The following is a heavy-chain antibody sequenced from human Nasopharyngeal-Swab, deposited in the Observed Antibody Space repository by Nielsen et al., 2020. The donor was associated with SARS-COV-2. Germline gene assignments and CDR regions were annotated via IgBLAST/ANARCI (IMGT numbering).Heavy chain of an antibody. CDR2: INQDESVK. CDR3: ARMGYSSSSTDY. J-gene: IGHJ4*02. D-gene: IGHD6-6*01. V-gene: IGHV3-7*01. CDR1: GFTFTNYW. Sequence: GGSLRLSCAASGFTFTNYWMSWFRQAPGKGLEWVANINQDESVKYYVDSVKGRFTVSRDNAKDSLYLQMNSLRIEDTAVYFCARMGYSSSSTDYWGQGTLVTVSS.